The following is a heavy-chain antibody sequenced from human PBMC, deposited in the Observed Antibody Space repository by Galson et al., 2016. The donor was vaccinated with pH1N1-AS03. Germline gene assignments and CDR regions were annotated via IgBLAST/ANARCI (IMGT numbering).Heavy chain of an antibody. J-gene: IGHJ4*02. CDR1: GDTFSSYS. Sequence: SVKVSCKASGDTFSSYSLSWVRQAPGQGLEWMGRIILFLGIANYAQKFQGRVTITADKSTSTVYMELNSLTSEDTAVYYCARGVDYYDSSYYEDLNFDSWGQGTLVTVSS. CDR3: ARGVDYYDSSYYEDLNFDS. D-gene: IGHD3-22*01. CDR2: IILFLGIA. V-gene: IGHV1-69*02.